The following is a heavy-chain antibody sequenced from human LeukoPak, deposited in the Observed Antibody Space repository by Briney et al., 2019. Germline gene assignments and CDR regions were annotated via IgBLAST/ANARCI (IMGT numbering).Heavy chain of an antibody. V-gene: IGHV3-23*01. D-gene: IGHD6-19*01. CDR1: GFTFTDYA. CDR3: AKAQTPYNSGFDY. CDR2: ISASGSTT. Sequence: PGGSLRLSCAASGFTFTDYAMGWVRQAPGQGLEWASTISASGSTTYYADSVRGRFTISRDNSKNTLSLQMSSLRAEDTAVYYCAKAQTPYNSGFDYWGQGTLVAVSS. J-gene: IGHJ4*02.